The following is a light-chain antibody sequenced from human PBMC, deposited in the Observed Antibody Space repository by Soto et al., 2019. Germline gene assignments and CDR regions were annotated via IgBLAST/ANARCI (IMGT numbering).Light chain of an antibody. V-gene: IGLV1-44*01. CDR3: AAWDDSLNGAL. Sequence: QSVLTQPPSASGTPGQRVTISCSGSRTNIGSNTVNWYQQLPGTAPKLLIYSNNQRPSGVPDRFSGSKSGTSASLAISGLQSEDEADYYCAAWDDSLNGALFGGGTKVTVL. CDR2: SNN. CDR1: RTNIGSNT. J-gene: IGLJ2*01.